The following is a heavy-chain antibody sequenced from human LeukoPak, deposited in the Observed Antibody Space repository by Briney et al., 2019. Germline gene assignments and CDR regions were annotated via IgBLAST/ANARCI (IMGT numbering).Heavy chain of an antibody. Sequence: QTLSLTCTVSGGSISSGDYYWSWIRQPPGKGLEWIGYIYYSGSTYYNPSLKSRVTISVDTSKNQFSLKLSSVTAADTAVYYCAVAAAGTGGQFDYWGQGTLVTVSS. D-gene: IGHD6-13*01. CDR3: AVAAAGTGGQFDY. J-gene: IGHJ4*02. V-gene: IGHV4-30-4*01. CDR2: IYYSGST. CDR1: GGSISSGDYY.